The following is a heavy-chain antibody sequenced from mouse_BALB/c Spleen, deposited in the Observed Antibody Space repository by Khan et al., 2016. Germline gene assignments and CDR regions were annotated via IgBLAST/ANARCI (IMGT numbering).Heavy chain of an antibody. V-gene: IGHV1-18*01. CDR2: INPNNGAT. CDR1: GYSFTAYY. J-gene: IGHJ2*01. CDR3: ATDDYVN. D-gene: IGHD2-4*01. Sequence: VQLKQSDPDLVKPGASVKISCKASGYSFTAYYMYWVKQSHGKSLEWIGRINPNNGATTFNQKFKGKAILTVDKSSTTAYMELRSLASEDSAVYDSATDDYVNWGQGTTLTVSS.